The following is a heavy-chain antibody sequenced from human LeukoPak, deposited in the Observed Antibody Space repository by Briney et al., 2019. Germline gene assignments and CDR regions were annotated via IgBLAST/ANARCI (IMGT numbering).Heavy chain of an antibody. J-gene: IGHJ4*02. CDR3: VRGTGY. V-gene: IGHV3-64D*06. CDR2: ISSNGDNT. CDR1: GFTFSTYV. Sequence: GGSLRLSCSVSGFTFSTYVMHWVRQAPGKGLEYVSAISSNGDNTYYADSVKGRYTISRDNSKNTLYLQMSSLRPDDTAVYFCVRGTGYWGQGTLVTVSS.